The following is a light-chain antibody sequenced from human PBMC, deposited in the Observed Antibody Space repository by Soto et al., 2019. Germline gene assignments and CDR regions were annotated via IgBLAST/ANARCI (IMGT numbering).Light chain of an antibody. J-gene: IGLJ2*01. CDR3: SSYRRSTNVV. V-gene: IGLV2-14*03. Sequence: QSALTQPASVSGSPGQSITISCSGTSSDIGGYNYVSWYQQHPGKAPKLIIYDVSDRPSGVSNRFSGSKSGNTASLTISGLQAEDEGDYYCSSYRRSTNVVFGAGTKLTVL. CDR1: SSDIGGYNY. CDR2: DVS.